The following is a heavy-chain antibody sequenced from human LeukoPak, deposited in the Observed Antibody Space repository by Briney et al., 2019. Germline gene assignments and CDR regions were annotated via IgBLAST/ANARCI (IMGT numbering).Heavy chain of an antibody. V-gene: IGHV4-38-2*02. Sequence: PSETLSLTCTVAGYSISSGYYGGWIRQPPGEGLEWIGSIDHSGSTYYNPSLKSRVTISVDTSRNQFSLTLSSVTAADTAVYYCARQWGVYGGSVGGIDYWGQGTLVTVSS. CDR1: GYSISSGYY. J-gene: IGHJ4*02. CDR3: ARQWGVYGGSVGGIDY. CDR2: IDHSGST. D-gene: IGHD5-12*01.